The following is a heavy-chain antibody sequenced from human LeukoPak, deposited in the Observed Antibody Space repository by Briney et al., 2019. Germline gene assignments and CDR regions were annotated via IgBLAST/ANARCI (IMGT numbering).Heavy chain of an antibody. J-gene: IGHJ1*01. V-gene: IGHV1-69*06. CDR3: ARGPTYCGGDCLYFQH. D-gene: IGHD2-21*02. CDR2: IIPIFGTA. Sequence: ASVKVSCKASGGTFSSYAISWVRQAPGQGLEWMGGIIPIFGTANYAQKFQGRVTITADKSTSTAYMELSSLRSEDTAVYYCARGPTYCGGDCLYFQHWGQGTLVTVSS. CDR1: GGTFSSYA.